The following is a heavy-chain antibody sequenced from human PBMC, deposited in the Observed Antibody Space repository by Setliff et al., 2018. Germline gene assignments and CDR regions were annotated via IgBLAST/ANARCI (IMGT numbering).Heavy chain of an antibody. Sequence: SETLSLTCTVSGGSISSGSYYWSWIRQPAGKGLEWIGRIYSSGSTKYNPSLKSRVTISGDTSKNQFSLKLSSVTAADTAVYYCARDPLRVVVTSDAFDIWGQGTMVTVSS. V-gene: IGHV4-61*02. CDR1: GGSISSGSYY. CDR3: ARDPLRVVVTSDAFDI. J-gene: IGHJ3*02. D-gene: IGHD3-22*01. CDR2: IYSSGST.